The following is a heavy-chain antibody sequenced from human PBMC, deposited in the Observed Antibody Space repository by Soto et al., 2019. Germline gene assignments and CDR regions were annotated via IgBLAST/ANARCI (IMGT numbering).Heavy chain of an antibody. CDR2: ISAYNGNT. CDR1: GYTFTSYG. V-gene: IGHV1-18*01. CDR3: ARDRPAPFDY. Sequence: QVQLEQSGPEVKKPGASVKVSCKASGYTFTSYGVSWVRQAPGRGLEWMGWISAYNGNTNYAQKFQGRVTMTTDTATSTAYMELRSLRSDDTAVFYCARDRPAPFDYWGQGTLVTVSS. J-gene: IGHJ4*02.